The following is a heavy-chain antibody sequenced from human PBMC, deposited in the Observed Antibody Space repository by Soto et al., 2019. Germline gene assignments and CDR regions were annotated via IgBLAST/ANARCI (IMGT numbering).Heavy chain of an antibody. CDR2: ISAYNGNT. D-gene: IGHD3-3*01. CDR1: GYTFGRYG. Sequence: GASVKVSCKASGYTFGRYGMTWVRQAPGQGLEWMGWISAYNGNTDYAQKFQGRVTLTKDTSTDTAYMELRSLRSDDTAVYYCARDRVVVPGWFDTWGQENMLTVSS. J-gene: IGHJ5*01. CDR3: ARDRVVVPGWFDT. V-gene: IGHV1-18*01.